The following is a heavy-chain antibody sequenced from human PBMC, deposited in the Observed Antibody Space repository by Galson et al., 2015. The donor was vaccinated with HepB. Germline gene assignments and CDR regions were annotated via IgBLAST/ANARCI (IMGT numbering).Heavy chain of an antibody. V-gene: IGHV1-18*04. D-gene: IGHD3-3*01. CDR3: ARDLVVYDFWSVYYYYGMDV. J-gene: IGHJ6*02. CDR2: ISAYNGNT. CDR1: GYTFTSYG. Sequence: SVKVSCKASGYTFTSYGISWVRQAPGQGLEWMGWISAYNGNTNYAQKLQGRVTMTTDTSTSTAYMELRSLRSDDTAVYYCARDLVVYDFWSVYYYYGMDVWGQGTTVTVSS.